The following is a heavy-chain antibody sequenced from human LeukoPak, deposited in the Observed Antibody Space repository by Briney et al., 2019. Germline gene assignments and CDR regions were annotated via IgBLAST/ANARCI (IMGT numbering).Heavy chain of an antibody. J-gene: IGHJ3*02. V-gene: IGHV3-30*03. CDR3: ARAYYDILTGYPGSAFDI. CDR2: ISYDGSNK. Sequence: GGSLRLSCAASGFTFSSYGMHWVRHAPGKGLEWVACISYDGSNKYFADSVKGRFTISRDNAKNSLYLQMNSLRAEDTAVYYCARAYYDILTGYPGSAFDIWGQGTMVTVSS. CDR1: GFTFSSYG. D-gene: IGHD3-9*01.